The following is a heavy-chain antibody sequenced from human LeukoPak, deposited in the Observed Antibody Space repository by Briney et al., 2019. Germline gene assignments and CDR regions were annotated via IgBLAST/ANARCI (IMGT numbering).Heavy chain of an antibody. Sequence: SETLSLTCTVYGGSFSGYYWSWIRQPPGKGLEWIGEINHSGSTNYNPSLKSRVTISVDTSKNQFSLKLSSVTAADTAVYYCTRGSIAYYYMDVWGKGTTVTISS. CDR2: INHSGST. CDR1: GGSFSGYY. J-gene: IGHJ6*03. D-gene: IGHD3-22*01. CDR3: TRGSIAYYYMDV. V-gene: IGHV4-34*01.